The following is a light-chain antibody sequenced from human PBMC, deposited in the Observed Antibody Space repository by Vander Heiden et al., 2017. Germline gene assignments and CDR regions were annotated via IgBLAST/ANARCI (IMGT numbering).Light chain of an antibody. CDR2: GNS. V-gene: IGLV1-40*01. CDR1: SSNIGAGYD. CDR3: QSYDSSFWV. Sequence: QSVLTQPPSVSGAPGQRVTISCTGSSSNIGAGYDVHWYQQLPGTAPKLLSYGNSNRPSGVPDRCSGSKSGTSASLAITGLQAEDEADYYCQSYDSSFWVFGGGTKLTVL. J-gene: IGLJ3*02.